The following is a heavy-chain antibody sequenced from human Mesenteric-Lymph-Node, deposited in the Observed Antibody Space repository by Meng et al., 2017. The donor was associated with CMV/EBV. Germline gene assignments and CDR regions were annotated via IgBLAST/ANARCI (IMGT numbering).Heavy chain of an antibody. J-gene: IGHJ4*02. D-gene: IGHD2-15*01. Sequence: GESLKISCAASGFTFSSYWMSWVRQAPGKGLEWVANIKQDGSEKYYVDSVKGRFTISRDNAKNSLYLQMNSLRAEDTAVYYCARGEVVVAAYYFDYWGQGTLVTVSS. CDR3: ARGEVVVAAYYFDY. CDR1: GFTFSSYW. CDR2: IKQDGSEK. V-gene: IGHV3-7*01.